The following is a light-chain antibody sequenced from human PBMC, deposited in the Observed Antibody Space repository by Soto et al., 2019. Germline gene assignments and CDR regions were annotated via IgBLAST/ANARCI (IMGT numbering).Light chain of an antibody. CDR1: QTIDNT. CDR3: QHYNYWPYT. Sequence: EIVVTQSPATLSLSPGERATLSCRASQTIDNTLAWYQRKPGQAPRLLIYDASTRATGVPARFSGSGSGTDFTLTISSLQSEDFAVYYCQHYNYWPYTFGQGTKVDNK. J-gene: IGKJ2*01. CDR2: DAS. V-gene: IGKV3-15*01.